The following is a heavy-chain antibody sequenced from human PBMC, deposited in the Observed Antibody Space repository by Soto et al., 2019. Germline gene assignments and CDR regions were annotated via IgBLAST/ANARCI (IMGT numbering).Heavy chain of an antibody. J-gene: IGHJ4*02. CDR3: ARDYYYDTTGPPDF. CDR1: GYTFSSYG. CDR2: ISTYNGHT. D-gene: IGHD3-22*01. Sequence: QVQLVQSGAEVRKPGASVKVSCQASGYTFSSYGISWVRQAPGQGLEWMGWISTYNGHTNYAKRLQGRVTMTTDTSPSTAYMELRSLRSDDTAVYFCARDYYYDTTGPPDFWGQGTLVTVSS. V-gene: IGHV1-18*01.